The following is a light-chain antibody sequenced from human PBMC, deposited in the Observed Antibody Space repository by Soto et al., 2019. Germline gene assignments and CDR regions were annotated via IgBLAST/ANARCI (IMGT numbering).Light chain of an antibody. Sequence: QSVLTQPPSVSAAPGQTVTISCSGSSSNIGKYYVSWYQQLPGEAPKLLIYDSNKRPSGIPERFSASRSGTSATLGITGLQTGDEADSYCGAWDDSLRLYVFGPGTKVTV. V-gene: IGLV1-51*01. CDR2: DSN. CDR3: GAWDDSLRLYV. CDR1: SSNIGKYY. J-gene: IGLJ1*01.